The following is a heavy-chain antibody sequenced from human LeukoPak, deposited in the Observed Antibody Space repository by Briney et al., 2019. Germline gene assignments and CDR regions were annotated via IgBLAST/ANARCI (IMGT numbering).Heavy chain of an antibody. CDR1: GFTFSSYW. J-gene: IGHJ4*02. V-gene: IGHV3-74*01. CDR2: INSDGSST. D-gene: IGHD5-24*01. Sequence: GGSLRLSCAASGFTFSSYWMHWVRQAPGKGLVWVSRINSDGSSTSYADSVRGRFTISRDNAKNTLYLQMNSLRAEDTAVYYCARDGYNYYFDYWGQGTLVTVSS. CDR3: ARDGYNYYFDY.